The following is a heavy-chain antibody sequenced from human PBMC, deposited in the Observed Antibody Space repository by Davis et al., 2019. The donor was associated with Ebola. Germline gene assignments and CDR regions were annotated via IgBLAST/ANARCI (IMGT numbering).Heavy chain of an antibody. CDR2: ISGSASST. CDR3: AKAEEGSLGYCSGGSCYSLGF. V-gene: IGHV3-23*01. D-gene: IGHD2-15*01. J-gene: IGHJ4*02. CDR1: GFTFSSYA. Sequence: PGGSLRLSCATSGFTFSSYAMSWVRQAPGKGLEWVSTISGSASSTYYADSVKGRFTISRDNSKNTLFLQMNSLRADDTAVYFCAKAEEGSLGYCSGGSCYSLGFWGQGTLVTVSS.